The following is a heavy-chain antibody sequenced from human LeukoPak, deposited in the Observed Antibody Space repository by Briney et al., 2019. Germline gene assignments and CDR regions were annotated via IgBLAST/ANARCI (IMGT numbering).Heavy chain of an antibody. CDR2: VYSSGS. Sequence: SQTLSLTCTVSGGSINSGPYYWSWLRLPPGKGLQWIGRVYSSGSSYNPSLKRRVTISIDTSENQFSLKLDSVTAADTAVYFCARELDHSSNWFDPWGQGALVTVSS. CDR1: GGSINSGPYY. CDR3: ARELDHSSNWFDP. D-gene: IGHD1-14*01. V-gene: IGHV4-61*02. J-gene: IGHJ5*02.